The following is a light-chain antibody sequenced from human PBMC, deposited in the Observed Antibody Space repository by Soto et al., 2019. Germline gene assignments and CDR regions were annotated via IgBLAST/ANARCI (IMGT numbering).Light chain of an antibody. CDR1: QAIRGA. CDR3: QQFNTYPIT. J-gene: IGKJ5*01. Sequence: AIPLTQSPSSLSASVGDRVTITCRASQAIRGALAWYQQKPGKPPKLLIFDVSSLQSGVPSRFSGSGSGTDFTLTISSRQPEDFATYYCQQFNTYPITCGQGTRLEIK. CDR2: DVS. V-gene: IGKV1-13*02.